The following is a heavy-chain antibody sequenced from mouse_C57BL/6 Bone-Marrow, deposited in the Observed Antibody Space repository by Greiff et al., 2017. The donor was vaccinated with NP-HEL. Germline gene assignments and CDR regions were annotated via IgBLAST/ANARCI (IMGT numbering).Heavy chain of an antibody. J-gene: IGHJ1*03. D-gene: IGHD4-1*01. CDR1: GYTFTSYC. CDR3: ARGGWDPTGYFDV. V-gene: IGHV1-69*01. CDR2: IDPSDSYT. Sequence: QVQLQQPGAGLVLPWASVTLSCTASGYTFTSYCMHWVKQRPGQGLEWLGEIDPSDSYTNYNQKFKGKSTLTVDKSSSTAYMQLSSVTSEDSAVYYCARGGWDPTGYFDVWGTGTTVTVSS.